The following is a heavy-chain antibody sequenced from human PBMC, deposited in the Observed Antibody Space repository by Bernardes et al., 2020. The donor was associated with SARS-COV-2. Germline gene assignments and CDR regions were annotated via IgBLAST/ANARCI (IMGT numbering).Heavy chain of an antibody. CDR1: GFTFSSYW. J-gene: IGHJ4*02. CDR2: IKQDGSEK. V-gene: IGHV3-7*02. CDR3: ASSGWYSDFDY. Sequence: GSLRLSCAASGFTFSSYWMSWVRQAPGKGLEWVANIKQDGSEKYYVDSVKGRFTISRDNAKNSLYLQMNSLRAEDTAVYYCASSGWYSDFDYWGQGTLVTVS. D-gene: IGHD6-19*01.